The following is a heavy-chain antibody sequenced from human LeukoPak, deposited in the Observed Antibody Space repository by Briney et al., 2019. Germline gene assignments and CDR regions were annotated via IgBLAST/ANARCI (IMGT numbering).Heavy chain of an antibody. V-gene: IGHV3-48*01. CDR1: GFTFTSYS. CDR3: VRDHHLGFDS. D-gene: IGHD1-26*01. CDR2: IRSRPSTI. Sequence: GGSLRLSCAASGFTFTSYSMNWVRQAPGKGLEWVSYIRSRPSTIYYADSVKGRFTISRDDAKNSLYLQMNSLRAEDTAIYYCVRDHHLGFDSWGQGTQVTVSS. J-gene: IGHJ4*02.